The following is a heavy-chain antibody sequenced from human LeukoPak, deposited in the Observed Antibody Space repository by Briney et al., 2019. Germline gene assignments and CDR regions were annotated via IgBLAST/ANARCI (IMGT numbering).Heavy chain of an antibody. V-gene: IGHV3-21*01. CDR2: ISGRNGQT. J-gene: IGHJ4*02. D-gene: IGHD6-19*01. CDR3: ARRTKTNDSGWVDY. Sequence: GGSLRLSCAASGFTFSSYAMSWVRQAPGKGLEWVSLISGRNGQTFYVDSVKGRFTISRDNAKNSLYLQMNSLRAEDTAVYYCARRTKTNDSGWVDYWGQGTLVAVSS. CDR1: GFTFSSYA.